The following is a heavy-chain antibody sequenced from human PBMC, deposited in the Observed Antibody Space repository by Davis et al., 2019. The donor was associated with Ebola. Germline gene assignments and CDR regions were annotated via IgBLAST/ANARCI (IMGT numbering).Heavy chain of an antibody. CDR3: ARDSATGDTNWFDP. V-gene: IGHV4-59*12. CDR1: GGSISSYY. D-gene: IGHD7-27*01. J-gene: IGHJ5*02. CDR2: IYYSGST. Sequence: PGGSLRLSCTVSGGSISSYYWSWIRQPPGKGLEWIGYIYYSGSTNYNPSLKSRVTISVDTSKNQFSLKLSSVTAADTAVYYCARDSATGDTNWFDPWGQGTLVTVSS.